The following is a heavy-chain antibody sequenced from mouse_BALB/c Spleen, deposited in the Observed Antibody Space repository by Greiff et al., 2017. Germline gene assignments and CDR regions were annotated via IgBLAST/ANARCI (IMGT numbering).Heavy chain of an antibody. CDR3: ARVRDGAMDY. CDR2: INPGSGGT. J-gene: IGHJ4*01. D-gene: IGHD3-3*01. V-gene: IGHV1-54*01. Sequence: VQLQQSGAELVRPGTSVKVSCTASGYAFTNYLIEWVKQRPGQGLEWIGVINPGSGGTNYNEKFKGKATLTADKSSSTAYMQLSSLTSDDSAVYFCARVRDGAMDYWGQGTSVTVSS. CDR1: GYAFTNYL.